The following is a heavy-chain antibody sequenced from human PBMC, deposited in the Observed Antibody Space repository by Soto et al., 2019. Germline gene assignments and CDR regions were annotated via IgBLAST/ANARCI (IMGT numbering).Heavy chain of an antibody. CDR2: ISYDGSNK. D-gene: IGHD4-17*01. CDR3: AREAYYGDYMGLVY. Sequence: QVQLVESGGGVVQPGRSLRLSCAASGFTFSSYAMHWVRQAPGKGLEWVAVISYDGSNKYYADSVKGRFTISRDNSKNTLYLQMNSLRAEETAVYYCAREAYYGDYMGLVYWGLGSLVTVAS. CDR1: GFTFSSYA. V-gene: IGHV3-30*01. J-gene: IGHJ4*02.